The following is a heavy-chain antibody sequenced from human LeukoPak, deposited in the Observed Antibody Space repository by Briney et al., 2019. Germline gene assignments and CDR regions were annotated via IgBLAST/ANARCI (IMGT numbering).Heavy chain of an antibody. J-gene: IGHJ5*02. CDR3: ARSGYLDNWFDP. CDR2: IIPILGIA. Sequence: ASVKASCKASGGTFATYPTSWLGQAPGQGLDGMGRIIPILGIANYAQMFQGRVTITADKSTSTAYMELSSLRSEDTAVYYCARSGYLDNWFDPWGQGTLVTVSS. CDR1: GGTFATYP. D-gene: IGHD1-1*01. V-gene: IGHV1-69*02.